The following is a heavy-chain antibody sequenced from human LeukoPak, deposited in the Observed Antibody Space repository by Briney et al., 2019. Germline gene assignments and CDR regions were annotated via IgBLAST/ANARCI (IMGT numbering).Heavy chain of an antibody. V-gene: IGHV1-69*13. CDR1: GGTFSSYA. CDR3: AREARDDAFDI. CDR2: IIPIFGTA. J-gene: IGHJ3*02. Sequence: ASVKVSCKASGGTFSSYAISWVRQAPGQGLEWMGGIIPIFGTANYAQKFQGRVTITADEPTSTAYMELSSLRSEDTAVYYCAREARDDAFDIWGQGTMVTVSS.